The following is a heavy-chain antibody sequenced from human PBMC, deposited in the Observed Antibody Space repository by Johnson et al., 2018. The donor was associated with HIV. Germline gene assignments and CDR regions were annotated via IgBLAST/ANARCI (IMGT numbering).Heavy chain of an antibody. CDR1: GFTFSSYW. CDR2: IKQDGSEK. V-gene: IGHV3-7*05. CDR3: AKDGQSLSHDAFDI. Sequence: VQLVESGGGLVQPGGSLRLSCAASGFTFSSYWMSWVRQAPGKGLEWVANIKQDGSEKYYVDSVKGRFTISRDNAKNSVYLQMNSLRAEDTAVYYCAKDGQSLSHDAFDIWGQGTMVTVSS. J-gene: IGHJ3*02.